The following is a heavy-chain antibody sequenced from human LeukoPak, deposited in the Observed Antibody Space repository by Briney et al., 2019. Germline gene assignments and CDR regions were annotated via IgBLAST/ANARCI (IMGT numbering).Heavy chain of an antibody. CDR1: GFTFTSSA. CDR3: ARVSGYCSSTSCSNYYYYYYMDV. Sequence: GASVKVSCKASGFTFTSSAMQWVRQARGQGLEWIGWIVVGSGNTNYAQKFQERVTITRDMSTSTAYMELRSLRSEDTAVYYCARVSGYCSSTSCSNYYYYYYMDVWGKGTTVTVSS. J-gene: IGHJ6*03. D-gene: IGHD2-2*01. CDR2: IVVGSGNT. V-gene: IGHV1-58*02.